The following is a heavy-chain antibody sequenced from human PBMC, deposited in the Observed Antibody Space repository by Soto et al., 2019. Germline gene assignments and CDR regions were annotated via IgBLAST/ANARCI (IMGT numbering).Heavy chain of an antibody. Sequence: GGSLRLSCAASGFTFSSYAMSWVRQAPGKGLEWVSAISGSGGSTYYADSVKGRFTISRDNSKNTLYLQMNSLRAEDTAVYCCAKVLGIAVAAHMYYYYYGMDVWGQGTTVTVSS. CDR3: AKVLGIAVAAHMYYYYYGMDV. J-gene: IGHJ6*02. D-gene: IGHD6-19*01. CDR1: GFTFSSYA. V-gene: IGHV3-23*01. CDR2: ISGSGGST.